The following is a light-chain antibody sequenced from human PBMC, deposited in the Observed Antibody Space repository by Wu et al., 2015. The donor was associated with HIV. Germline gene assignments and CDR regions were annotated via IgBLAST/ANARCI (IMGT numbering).Light chain of an antibody. J-gene: IGKJ2*01. CDR2: GTS. CDR1: QEISSPY. V-gene: IGKV3-20*01. Sequence: EIVLTQSPDTLSLSPGERATLSCRTSQEISSPYLAWFQQRRGQAPRLLIYGTSTRATGIPDRFSGSGSGTDFTLTINGLEPEDFAMYYCQQYENSPHTFGQGTELEIK. CDR3: QQYENSPHT.